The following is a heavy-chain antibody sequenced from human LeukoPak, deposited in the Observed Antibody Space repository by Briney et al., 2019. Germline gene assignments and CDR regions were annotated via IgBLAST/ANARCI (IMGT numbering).Heavy chain of an antibody. CDR1: GGSIRSYF. J-gene: IGHJ4*02. CDR2: ISYSGST. D-gene: IGHD3-16*01. Sequence: SETLSLTCTVSGGSIRSYFWGWIRQPPGKGLECIGYISYSGSTNYNPSLKSRVTISVDTSKNQFSLKLTSVTAADTAVYYCAREGDHEGFDYWGQGTLVTVSS. V-gene: IGHV4-59*01. CDR3: AREGDHEGFDY.